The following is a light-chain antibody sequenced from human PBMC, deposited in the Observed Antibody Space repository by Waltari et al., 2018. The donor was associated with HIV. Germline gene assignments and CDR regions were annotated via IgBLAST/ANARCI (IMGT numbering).Light chain of an antibody. CDR1: SSNIGAGYA. J-gene: IGLJ2*01. Sequence: QSVLTQPPSVSGAPGPRVTISCTGSSSNIGAGYAVPWYQQLPGTAPKLLIYGNNNRPSGVPDRFSGSKSDTSASLAITGLQAEDEADYYCQSFDRSLSAWVFGGGTKLTVL. CDR2: GNN. CDR3: QSFDRSLSAWV. V-gene: IGLV1-40*01.